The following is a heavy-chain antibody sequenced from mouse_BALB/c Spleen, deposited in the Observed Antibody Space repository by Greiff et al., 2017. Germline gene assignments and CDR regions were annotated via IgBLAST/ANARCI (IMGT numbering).Heavy chain of an antibody. CDR3: ARGGYGYPFYAMDY. CDR1: GYSITSDYA. J-gene: IGHJ4*01. V-gene: IGHV3-2*02. CDR2: ISYSGST. D-gene: IGHD1-2*01. Sequence: EVQLQESGPGLVKPSQSLSLTCTVTGYSITSDYAWNWIRQFPGNKLEWMGYISYSGSTSYNPSLKSRISITRDTSKNQFFLQLNSVTTEDTATYYCARGGYGYPFYAMDYWGQGTSVTVSS.